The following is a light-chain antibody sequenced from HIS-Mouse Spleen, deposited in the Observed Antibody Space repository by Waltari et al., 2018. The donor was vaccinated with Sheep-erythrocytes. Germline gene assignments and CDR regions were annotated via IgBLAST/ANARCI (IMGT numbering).Light chain of an antibody. Sequence: SYELTQPPSVSVSPGQTARITCPGDALPQKYAYWYQQKSGQAPVLVIYAASKRPTGIPERFSGSSSGTMATLTISGAQVEDEADYYCYSTDSSGNHRVFGGGTKLTVL. CDR2: AAS. V-gene: IGLV3-10*01. CDR3: YSTDSSGNHRV. CDR1: ALPQKY. J-gene: IGLJ2*01.